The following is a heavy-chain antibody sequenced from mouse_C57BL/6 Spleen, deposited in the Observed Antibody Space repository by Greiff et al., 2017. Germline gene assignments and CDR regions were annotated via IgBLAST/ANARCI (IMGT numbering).Heavy chain of an antibody. V-gene: IGHV1-59*01. CDR2: IDPSDSYT. J-gene: IGHJ2*01. D-gene: IGHD2-5*01. CDR3: ARRGAESNYDD. CDR1: GYTFTSYW. Sequence: QVQLQQPGAELVRPGTSVKLSCKASGYTFTSYWMHWVKQRPGQGLEWIGVIDPSDSYTNYNQKFKGKATLTVDTSSSTAYMQLSSLTSEDSAVYYCARRGAESNYDDWGQGTTLTVSS.